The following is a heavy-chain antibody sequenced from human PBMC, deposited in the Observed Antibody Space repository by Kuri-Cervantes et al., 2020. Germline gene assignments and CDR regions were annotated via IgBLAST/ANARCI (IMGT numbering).Heavy chain of an antibody. Sequence: SETLSLTCTVSGGSIGSGGYYWSWIRQHPGKGLEWIGYIYYSGSTYYNPSPKSRVTISVDTSKNQFSLKLSSVTAADTAVYYCARDPGGQLADDAFDIWGQGTMVTVSS. D-gene: IGHD6-6*01. CDR1: GGSIGSGGYY. J-gene: IGHJ3*02. V-gene: IGHV4-31*03. CDR3: ARDPGGQLADDAFDI. CDR2: IYYSGST.